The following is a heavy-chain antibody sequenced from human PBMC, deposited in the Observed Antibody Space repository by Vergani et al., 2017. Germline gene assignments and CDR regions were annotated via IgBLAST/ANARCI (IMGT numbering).Heavy chain of an antibody. J-gene: IGHJ4*02. CDR1: GFTFSSYA. CDR2: ISGSGGST. D-gene: IGHD6-13*01. CDR3: AKTWGDIAAAGTQGFDY. Sequence: EVQLVESGGGLVQPGGSLRLSCAASGFTFSSYAMSWVRQAPGKGLEWVSAISGSGGSTYYADSVKGRFTISRDNSKNTLYLQMNSLRAEDTAVYYCAKTWGDIAAAGTQGFDYWGQGTLVTVSS. V-gene: IGHV3-23*04.